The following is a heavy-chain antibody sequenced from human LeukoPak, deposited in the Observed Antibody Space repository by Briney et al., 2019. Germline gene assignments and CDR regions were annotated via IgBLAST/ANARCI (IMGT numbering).Heavy chain of an antibody. CDR2: IYYSGST. CDR3: ARRGYYYGSGSYYNGIRNLLFDY. D-gene: IGHD3-10*01. CDR1: GGSISSSSYY. J-gene: IGHJ4*02. Sequence: KPSETLSLTCTVSGGSISSSSYYWGWIRQPPGKGLEWIGSIYYSGSTYYNPSLKSRVTISVDTSKNQFSLKLSSVTAADTAVYYCARRGYYYGSGSYYNGIRNLLFDYWGQGTLVTVSS. V-gene: IGHV4-39*07.